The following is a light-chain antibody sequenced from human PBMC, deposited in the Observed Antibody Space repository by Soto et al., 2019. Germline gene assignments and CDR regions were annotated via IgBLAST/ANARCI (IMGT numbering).Light chain of an antibody. J-gene: IGLJ1*01. Sequence: QSALTQPASVSGSPGQSITISCTGTSSDVGGYNYVSWYQQYPGKAPKLMIYEVTHRPSGVSNRFSGSKSGNTASLTISGLQAEDEADYYCDSYTSSRAYVFGIGTKLTVL. CDR3: DSYTSSRAYV. CDR2: EVT. V-gene: IGLV2-14*01. CDR1: SSDVGGYNY.